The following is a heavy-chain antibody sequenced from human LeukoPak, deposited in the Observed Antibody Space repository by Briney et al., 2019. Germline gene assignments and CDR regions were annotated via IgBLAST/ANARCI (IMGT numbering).Heavy chain of an antibody. CDR1: GFTFSSHD. V-gene: IGHV3-13*01. CDR2: IGTTGDT. CDR3: ARDLRGYRYGGYPYFYGMDV. J-gene: IGHJ6*02. Sequence: GGSLRLSCAVSGFTFSSHDLHWVRQAAGKGLEWVSTIGTTGDTFYPDSVKGRFTISRESAKNSLYLQMNSLRAGDTAVYYCARDLRGYRYGGYPYFYGMDVWGQGATVTVSS. D-gene: IGHD5-18*01.